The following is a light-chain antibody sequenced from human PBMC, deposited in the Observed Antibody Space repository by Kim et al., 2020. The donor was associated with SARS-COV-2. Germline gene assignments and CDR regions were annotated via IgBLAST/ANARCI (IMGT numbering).Light chain of an antibody. CDR2: GAS. V-gene: IGKV3-15*01. Sequence: APGERATLACRASQSVSSNLAWYQQKPGQAPRLLIYGASTRATGIPARFSGSGSGTEFTLTISSLQSEDFAVYYCQQYNNWPPITFGQGTRLEIK. CDR3: QQYNNWPPIT. CDR1: QSVSSN. J-gene: IGKJ5*01.